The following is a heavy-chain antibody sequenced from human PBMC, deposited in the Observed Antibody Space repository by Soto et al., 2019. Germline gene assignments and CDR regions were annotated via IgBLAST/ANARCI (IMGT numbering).Heavy chain of an antibody. CDR1: GGSFSGYY. CDR2: INHSGST. J-gene: IGHJ6*02. D-gene: IGHD5-18*01. Sequence: SETLSLTCAVYGGSFSGYYWSWIRQPPGKGLEWIGEINHSGSTNYNPSLKSRVTISVDTSKNQFSLKLSSVTAADTAVYYCARLTASGYSYAVYYYYYGMDVWGQGTTVTVSS. CDR3: ARLTASGYSYAVYYYYYGMDV. V-gene: IGHV4-34*01.